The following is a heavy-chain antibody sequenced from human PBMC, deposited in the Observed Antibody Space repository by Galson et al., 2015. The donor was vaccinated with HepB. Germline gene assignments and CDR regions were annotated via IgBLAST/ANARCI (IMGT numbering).Heavy chain of an antibody. Sequence: QSGAEVKKPGESLRISCKGSGYSFPTYWINWVRHMPGKGLEWMGRIDPRNSYINYSPSFQGHVTISADKSISTAYLQWSSLKASDTAIYYCARRKAATGSRTYGIDVWGQGTTVTVSS. V-gene: IGHV5-10-1*01. D-gene: IGHD6-13*01. CDR1: GYSFPTYW. J-gene: IGHJ6*02. CDR2: IDPRNSYI. CDR3: ARRKAATGSRTYGIDV.